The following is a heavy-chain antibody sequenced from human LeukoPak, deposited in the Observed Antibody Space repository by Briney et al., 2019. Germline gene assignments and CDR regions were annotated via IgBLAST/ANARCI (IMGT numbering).Heavy chain of an antibody. D-gene: IGHD6-19*01. CDR2: INPNSGGT. V-gene: IGHV1-2*02. CDR3: ARYTSGWPLDY. CDR1: GYTFTGYY. Sequence: ASVKVSCKASGYTFTGYYMHWVRQAPGQGLEWMGWINPNSGGTNYAQKFQGRVTMTRDTSICTVYMELSRLRSDDTAEYYCARYTSGWPLDYWGQGTLVTVSS. J-gene: IGHJ4*02.